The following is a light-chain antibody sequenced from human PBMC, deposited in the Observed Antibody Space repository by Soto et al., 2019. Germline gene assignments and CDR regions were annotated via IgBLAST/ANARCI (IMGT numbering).Light chain of an antibody. CDR3: QTWGTGPWV. CDR2: LNSDGSH. J-gene: IGLJ3*02. V-gene: IGLV4-69*01. CDR1: SGHSSYA. Sequence: QLVLTQSPSASASLGASVKLTCTLSSGHSSYAIAWHQQQPEKGPRYLMKLNSDGSHSKGDGIPDRFSGSSSGGERYLTISSLQSEDEADYYCQTWGTGPWVFGGGTKVTVL.